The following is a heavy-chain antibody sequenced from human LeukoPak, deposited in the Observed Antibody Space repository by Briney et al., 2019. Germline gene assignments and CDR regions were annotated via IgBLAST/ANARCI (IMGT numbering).Heavy chain of an antibody. V-gene: IGHV3-21*01. J-gene: IGHJ4*02. CDR3: ARAPAGRIYSDF. CDR2: ISSGSSYI. D-gene: IGHD3-10*01. CDR1: GFTLSSYT. Sequence: GGSLRLSCAASGFTLSSYTVNWVRQAPGKGLEWVSSISSGSSYIFYADSVKGRFTISRDNAKNSLYLQMNSLRVEDTAVYFCARAPAGRIYSDFWGQGTLVPVSS.